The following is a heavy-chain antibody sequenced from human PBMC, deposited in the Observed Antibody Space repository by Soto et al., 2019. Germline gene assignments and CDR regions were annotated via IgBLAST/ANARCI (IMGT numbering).Heavy chain of an antibody. J-gene: IGHJ3*02. V-gene: IGHV3-23*01. D-gene: IGHD1-7*01. CDR3: SKDRALELYDPDAFDI. CDR2: ISGSGGSG. CDR1: GFTFSSYA. Sequence: GGSLRLSCAASGFTFSSYAMSWVRQAPGKGLEWVSAISGSGGSGYYADSVKGRFTVSRDNSKNTLYLQMNSLRAEDTAVYYCSKDRALELYDPDAFDIWGQGTMVTVSS.